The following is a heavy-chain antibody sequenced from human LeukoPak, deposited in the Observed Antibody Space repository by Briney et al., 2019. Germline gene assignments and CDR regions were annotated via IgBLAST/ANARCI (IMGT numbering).Heavy chain of an antibody. CDR1: GDSVTSYY. Sequence: NASETLSLTCSVSGDSVTSYYWSWIRQPPGKGLEWIGYVSSDGTTNYTPSLRSRVIMSVDTAKNHISLSLTSLTAADTAIYYCARLDCTGDGCYKHWGQGTLVTVSS. D-gene: IGHD2-8*02. CDR3: ARLDCTGDGCYKH. J-gene: IGHJ4*02. CDR2: VSSDGTT. V-gene: IGHV4-59*08.